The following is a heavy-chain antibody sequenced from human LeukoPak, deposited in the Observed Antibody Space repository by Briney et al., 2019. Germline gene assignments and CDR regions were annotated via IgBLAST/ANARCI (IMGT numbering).Heavy chain of an antibody. J-gene: IGHJ3*01. CDR2: ISSSGSTI. V-gene: IGHV3-48*03. Sequence: GGSLRLSCAASGFTFSSYEMNWVRQAPGKGLEWVSYISSSGSTIYYADSVKGRFTISRDNAKNSLYLQMNSLRAEDTAVYYCARYKRLAAAGRDAFDVWGQGTMVTVSS. CDR3: ARYKRLAAAGRDAFDV. D-gene: IGHD6-13*01. CDR1: GFTFSSYE.